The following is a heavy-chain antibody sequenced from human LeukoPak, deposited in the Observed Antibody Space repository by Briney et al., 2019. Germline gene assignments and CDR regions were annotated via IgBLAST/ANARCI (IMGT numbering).Heavy chain of an antibody. J-gene: IGHJ4*02. CDR3: ARDISGVGNY. CDR2: INPNSGGT. D-gene: IGHD3-3*02. V-gene: IGHV1-2*02. CDR1: GYTFSDYY. Sequence: ASVKVSCKASGYTFSDYYMHWVRQAPGQGLEWMGRINPNSGGTNYAQKFQGRATMTRDTSTSTAYMEMSSLRSDDTAVYYCARDISGVGNYWGQGTLVTVSS.